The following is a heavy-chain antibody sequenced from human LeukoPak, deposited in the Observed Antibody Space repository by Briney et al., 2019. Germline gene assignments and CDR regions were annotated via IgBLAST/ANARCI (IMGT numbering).Heavy chain of an antibody. Sequence: GGSLRLSCAASGFTFSSYAMHWVRQAPGKGLEWVAVISYGGSNKYYADSVKGRFTISRDNSKNTLYLQMNSLRAEDTAVYYCARGGFWSGTPDAFDIWGQGTMVTVSS. J-gene: IGHJ3*02. CDR2: ISYGGSNK. CDR1: GFTFSSYA. D-gene: IGHD3-3*01. V-gene: IGHV3-30-3*01. CDR3: ARGGFWSGTPDAFDI.